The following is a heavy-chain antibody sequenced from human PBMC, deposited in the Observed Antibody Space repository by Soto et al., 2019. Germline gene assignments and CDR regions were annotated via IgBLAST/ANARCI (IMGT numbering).Heavy chain of an antibody. CDR3: ARDREWEPSQEGFGY. D-gene: IGHD1-26*01. J-gene: IGHJ4*02. V-gene: IGHV3-7*03. CDR1: GFTFSDYW. Sequence: EVQLVESGGGLVQPGGSLRLSCAASGFTFSDYWMSWVRQAPGKGLECVASIMHDGSEKYYMDSVKGRFTISRDNAKNSLYLQLNSLRTDDTAVDYCARDREWEPSQEGFGYWGLGTLVTVSS. CDR2: IMHDGSEK.